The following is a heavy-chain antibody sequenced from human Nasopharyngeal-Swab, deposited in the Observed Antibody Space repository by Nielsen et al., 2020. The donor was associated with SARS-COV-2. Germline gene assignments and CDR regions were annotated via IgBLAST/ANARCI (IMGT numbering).Heavy chain of an antibody. Sequence: ASVKVSCKASGYTFTGYYMHWVRQAPGQGLEWMGWINPNSGGTNYAQKFQGRVTMTRDTSISTAYMELRSLRSDDTAVYYCARASYDFWNHDGDYWGQGTLVTVSS. J-gene: IGHJ4*02. V-gene: IGHV1-2*02. D-gene: IGHD3-3*01. CDR2: INPNSGGT. CDR1: GYTFTGYY. CDR3: ARASYDFWNHDGDY.